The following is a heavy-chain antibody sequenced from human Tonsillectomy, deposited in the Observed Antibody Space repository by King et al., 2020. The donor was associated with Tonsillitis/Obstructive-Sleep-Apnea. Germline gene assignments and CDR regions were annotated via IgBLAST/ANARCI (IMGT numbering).Heavy chain of an antibody. CDR2: IYYSGST. Sequence: VQLQESGPGLVKPSETLSLTCTVSGGSISSYYWSWIRQTPGKGLEWIGYIYYSGSTNYNPSLKSRVTISVDTSKNQFSLKLSSVTAADTAVYYCARFSYDFWSGYYSGADYWGQGTLVTVSS. V-gene: IGHV4-59*01. D-gene: IGHD3-3*01. CDR1: GGSISSYY. J-gene: IGHJ4*02. CDR3: ARFSYDFWSGYYSGADY.